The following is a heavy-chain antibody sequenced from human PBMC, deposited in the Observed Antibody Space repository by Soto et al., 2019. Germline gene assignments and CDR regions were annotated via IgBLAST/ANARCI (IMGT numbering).Heavy chain of an antibody. V-gene: IGHV1-2*02. CDR2: INPSSGAT. CDR1: GYSFTDYY. J-gene: IGHJ6*02. Sequence: ASVKVSCKASGYSFTDYYIHWVRQAPGQGLEWMGWINPSSGATKYAQNFQGRVTMTRVTSIRTAYMVLGSLRSGDTALYYCAKDPNIVVGTGGLDVWG. CDR3: AKDPNIVVGTGGLDV. D-gene: IGHD2-21*01.